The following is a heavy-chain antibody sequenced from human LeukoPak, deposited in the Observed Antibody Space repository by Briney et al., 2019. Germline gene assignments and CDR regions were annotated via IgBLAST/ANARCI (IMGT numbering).Heavy chain of an antibody. CDR3: ARLTTKIIVVAT. V-gene: IGHV4-39*01. Sequence: SETLSLTCTVSGGSISSSSYYWGWIRQPPGKGLKWIGSIYYSGSTYYNPSLKSRVTISVDTPKNQFSLKLSSVTAADTAVYYCARLTTKIIVVATWGQGTLVTVSS. CDR1: GGSISSSSYY. D-gene: IGHD2-2*01. J-gene: IGHJ5*02. CDR2: IYYSGST.